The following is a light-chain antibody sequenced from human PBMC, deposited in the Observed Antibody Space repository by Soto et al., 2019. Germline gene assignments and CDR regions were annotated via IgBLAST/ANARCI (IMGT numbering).Light chain of an antibody. CDR2: EVT. V-gene: IGLV2-14*01. CDR1: TSDVGRYNY. CDR3: GSYTGSITYV. J-gene: IGLJ1*01. Sequence: QSALTQPASVSGSLGQSITISCTGTTSDVGRYNYVSWYQQHPGKAPILMIYEVTNRPSGVSNRFSGSKSGNTASLTISGLQVEDEAEYYCGSYTGSITYVFGTGTKVTVL.